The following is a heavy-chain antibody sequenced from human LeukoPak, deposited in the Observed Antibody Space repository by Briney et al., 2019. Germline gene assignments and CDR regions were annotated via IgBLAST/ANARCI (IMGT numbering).Heavy chain of an antibody. D-gene: IGHD3-10*01. CDR3: ARDNRGSDDAFGI. V-gene: IGHV1-2*02. CDR2: INPNSGGT. CDR1: GYTFTYYY. Sequence: ASVKVSCKASGYTFTYYYMHWVRQAPGQGLEWMGWINPNSGGTNYAQKFQDRVIMTRDTSISTVYMELSRLRSDDTAMFYCARDNRGSDDAFGIWGQGTKVTVSS. J-gene: IGHJ3*02.